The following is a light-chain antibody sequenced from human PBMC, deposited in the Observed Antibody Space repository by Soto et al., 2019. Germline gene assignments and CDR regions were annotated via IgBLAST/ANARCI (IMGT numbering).Light chain of an antibody. CDR3: SSVTTSSTGV. Sequence: QSALTQPASVSGSPGQSITISCTGTINDVGADKYVSWYQQHPGKVPQLMIYDVSIRPSGVSNRFSGSKSGNTASLTISGRQAEDEADYYCSSVTTSSTGVFGGGTKLTVL. CDR1: INDVGADKY. J-gene: IGLJ3*02. CDR2: DVS. V-gene: IGLV2-14*03.